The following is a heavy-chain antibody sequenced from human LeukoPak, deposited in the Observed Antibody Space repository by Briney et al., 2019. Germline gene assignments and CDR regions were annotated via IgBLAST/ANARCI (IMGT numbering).Heavy chain of an antibody. V-gene: IGHV3-53*01. D-gene: IGHD3-10*01. CDR3: ASGSGSYRTPYYYMDV. J-gene: IGHJ6*03. CDR2: IYSGGST. CDR1: GFTVSSNY. Sequence: GGSLRLSCAASGFTVSSNYTSWVRQAPGKGLEWVSVIYSGGSTYYADSVKGRFTISRDNSKNTLYLQMSSLRAEDTAVYYCASGSGSYRTPYYYMDVWGTGTTVTVSS.